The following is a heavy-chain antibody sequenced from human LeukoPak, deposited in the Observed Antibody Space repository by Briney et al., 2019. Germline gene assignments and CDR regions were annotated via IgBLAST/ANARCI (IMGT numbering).Heavy chain of an antibody. CDR3: ARGQHGPYDNRLGRFDY. V-gene: IGHV4-59*08. CDR2: IYYSGST. Sequence: SETLSLTCTVSGGSMSPYHWGWIRQPPGKGLEWTGYIYYSGSTNYNPSLNSRVTISVDTSKNQFSLRLSSVTAADTAIYYCARGQHGPYDNRLGRFDYWGQGTLVTVSS. J-gene: IGHJ4*02. CDR1: GGSMSPYH. D-gene: IGHD3-22*01.